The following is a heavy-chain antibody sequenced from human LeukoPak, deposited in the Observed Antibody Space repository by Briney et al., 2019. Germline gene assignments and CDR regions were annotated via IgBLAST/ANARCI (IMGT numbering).Heavy chain of an antibody. CDR1: GFTFSDSA. CDR3: AKDSRFRLTRYYYYMDV. D-gene: IGHD4-17*01. J-gene: IGHJ6*03. CDR2: IRSKRNNYAT. V-gene: IGHV3-73*01. Sequence: GGSLRLSCAASGFTFSDSAIHWVRQASGKGLEWVGHIRSKRNNYATLYAASVTGRFTISRHDSRNTAYLQMNSLRAEDTAVYYCAKDSRFRLTRYYYYMDVWGKGTTVTVSS.